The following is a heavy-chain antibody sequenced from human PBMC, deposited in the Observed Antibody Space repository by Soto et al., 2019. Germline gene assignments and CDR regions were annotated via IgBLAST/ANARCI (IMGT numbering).Heavy chain of an antibody. J-gene: IGHJ6*02. D-gene: IGHD3-10*01. CDR2: ISGYNGNT. CDR1: GYTFTSYG. V-gene: IGHV1-18*04. Sequence: QVKLVQSGAEVKKPGASVKVSCKASGYTFTSYGVSWVRQAPGQGLEWMGWISGYNGNTNYAQKLQCRVTMTTDTSTSTAYMELRSLRSDDTAVYYCARAGTYYYGSGSLYYYGMDVWGQGITVTVSS. CDR3: ARAGTYYYGSGSLYYYGMDV.